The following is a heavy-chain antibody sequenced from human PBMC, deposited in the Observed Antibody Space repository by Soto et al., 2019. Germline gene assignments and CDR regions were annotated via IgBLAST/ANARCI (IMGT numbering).Heavy chain of an antibody. CDR1: GFTFRSYV. Sequence: QVQLVESGGGVVQPGTSLRLSCVGSGFTFRSYVIHWVRQAPGKGLEWVALTSYDGSNNFYGYSVKGRSTISRDNSRNTVELQMHSLSLDDTALYYCARWGTTGGLDVWGQGTLVSVSS. V-gene: IGHV3-33*05. CDR3: ARWGTTGGLDV. J-gene: IGHJ4*02. CDR2: TSYDGSNN. D-gene: IGHD3-16*01.